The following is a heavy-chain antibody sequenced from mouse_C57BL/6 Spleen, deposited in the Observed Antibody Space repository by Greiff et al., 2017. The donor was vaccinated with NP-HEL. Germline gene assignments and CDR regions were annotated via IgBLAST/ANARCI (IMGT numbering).Heavy chain of an antibody. V-gene: IGHV1-19*01. CDR3: ARPPYDGYSAWFAY. D-gene: IGHD2-3*01. J-gene: IGHJ3*01. CDR1: GYTFTDYY. Sequence: VQLKQSGPVLVKPGASVKMSCKASGYTFTDYYMNWVKQSHGKSLEWIGVINPYNGGTSYNQKFKGKATLTVDKSSSTAYMELNSLTSEDSAVYYCARPPYDGYSAWFAYWGQGTLVTVSA. CDR2: INPYNGGT.